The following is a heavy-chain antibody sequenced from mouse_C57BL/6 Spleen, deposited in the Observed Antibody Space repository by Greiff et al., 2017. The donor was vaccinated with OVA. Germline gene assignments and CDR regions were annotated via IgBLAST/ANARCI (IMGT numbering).Heavy chain of an antibody. CDR3: ARGGCDDSFMDY. CDR2: ISDGGSYT. J-gene: IGHJ4*01. V-gene: IGHV5-4*01. CDR1: GFTFSSYA. Sequence: EVQGVESGGGLVKPGGSLKLSCAASGFTFSSYAMSWVRQTPEKRLEWVATISDGGSYTYYPDHVKGRFTISRDHAKNNLYLQMSHLKYEDTAMYCCARGGCDDSFMDYWGQGTSVTVSS. D-gene: IGHD2-4*01.